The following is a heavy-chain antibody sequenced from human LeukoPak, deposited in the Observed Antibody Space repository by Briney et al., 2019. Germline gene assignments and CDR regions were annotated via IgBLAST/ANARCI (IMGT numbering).Heavy chain of an antibody. CDR1: GFTFSTYN. CDR2: ITSGGTNI. D-gene: IGHD4-17*01. Sequence: GGSLRLSCAASGFTFSTYNMNWVRQAPGKGLEWVSYITSGGTNIYYADSVKGRFTISRDNAKNSLYLQMNSLRAEDTAVYYCARDYSTVTTFFDYWGQGNLVTVSS. V-gene: IGHV3-48*01. J-gene: IGHJ4*02. CDR3: ARDYSTVTTFFDY.